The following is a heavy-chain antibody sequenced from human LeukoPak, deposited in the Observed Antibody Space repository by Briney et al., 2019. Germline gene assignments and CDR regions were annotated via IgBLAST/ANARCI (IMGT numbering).Heavy chain of an antibody. Sequence: PGGSLRLSCAASGFTFSSYAMNWVRQAPGKGLEWVGRIKSKTDGGTADYAAPVKGRFTISRDDSKNTLYLQMNSLKTEDTAVYYCTTGYFDSSGIYAFDIWGQGTMVTVSS. J-gene: IGHJ3*02. CDR2: IKSKTDGGTA. CDR3: TTGYFDSSGIYAFDI. D-gene: IGHD3-22*01. CDR1: GFTFSSYA. V-gene: IGHV3-15*01.